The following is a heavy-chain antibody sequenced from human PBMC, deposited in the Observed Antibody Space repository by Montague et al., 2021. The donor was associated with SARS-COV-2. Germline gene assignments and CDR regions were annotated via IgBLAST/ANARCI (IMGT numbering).Heavy chain of an antibody. J-gene: IGHJ4*02. CDR1: GFTFSSYD. V-gene: IGHV3-13*04. CDR3: ARGDSSGYYYLFDY. CDR2: IGTAGDT. Sequence: SLSLSCAASGFTFSSYDMHWVRQATGKGLEWDSAIGTAGDTYYPGSVKGRFTISRENAKNSLYLQMNSLRAGDTAVYYCARGDSSGYYYLFDYWGQGTLVTVSS. D-gene: IGHD3-22*01.